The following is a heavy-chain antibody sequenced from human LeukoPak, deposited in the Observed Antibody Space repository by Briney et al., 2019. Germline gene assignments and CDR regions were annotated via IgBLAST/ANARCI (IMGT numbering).Heavy chain of an antibody. CDR3: ARPALYCSSTVCPPYMDV. D-gene: IGHD2-2*01. Sequence: PGESLKISCKGSGYSFTSYWIGWVRQMPGKGLEWMGIIYPGDSDTRYSPSSQGQVTISADKSISTAYLQWGSLKASDTATYYCARPALYCSSTVCPPYMDVWGKGTTVTVSS. CDR1: GYSFTSYW. CDR2: IYPGDSDT. J-gene: IGHJ6*03. V-gene: IGHV5-51*01.